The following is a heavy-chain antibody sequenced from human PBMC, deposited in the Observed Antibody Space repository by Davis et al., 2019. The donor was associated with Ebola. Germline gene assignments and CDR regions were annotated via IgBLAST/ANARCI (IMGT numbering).Heavy chain of an antibody. CDR2: ISGASLSL. D-gene: IGHD3-22*01. V-gene: IGHV3-23*01. CDR3: ARGFGIYYDSSQHAGWFDP. CDR1: GFRFDSYT. Sequence: PGGSLRLSCAASGFRFDSYTMAWVRHAPGKGLEWVSSISGASLSLYYADSVKGRFTISRDNSKNTLYLQMSSLGAEDTAVYYCARGFGIYYDSSQHAGWFDPWGQGTLVNVSS. J-gene: IGHJ5*02.